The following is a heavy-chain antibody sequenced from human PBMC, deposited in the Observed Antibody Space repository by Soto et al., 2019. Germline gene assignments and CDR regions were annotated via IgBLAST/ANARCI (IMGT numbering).Heavy chain of an antibody. CDR2: INADNGNT. V-gene: IGHV1-3*01. D-gene: IGHD6-13*01. Sequence: ASVKVSCKASGYTFTSYAMHWVRQAPGQRLEWMGWINADNGNTKYSQKFQGRVTITRDTSASTAYMELSSLRSEDTAVYYCAGVRSSSWYNYYYYYGMDAWGQGTTVTVSS. J-gene: IGHJ6*02. CDR3: AGVRSSSWYNYYYYYGMDA. CDR1: GYTFTSYA.